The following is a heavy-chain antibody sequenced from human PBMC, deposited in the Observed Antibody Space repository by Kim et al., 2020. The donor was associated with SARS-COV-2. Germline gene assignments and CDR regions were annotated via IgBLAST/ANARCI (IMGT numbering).Heavy chain of an antibody. D-gene: IGHD2-2*01. V-gene: IGHV4-39*07. Sequence: SETLSLTCTVSGGSISSSSYYWGWIRQPPGKGLEWIGSIYYSGSTYYNPSLKSRVTISVDTSKNQFSLKLSSVTAADTAVYYCARVTGDIVVVPAGRDGMDVWGQGTTVTVSS. CDR2: IYYSGST. CDR1: GGSISSSSYY. CDR3: ARVTGDIVVVPAGRDGMDV. J-gene: IGHJ6*02.